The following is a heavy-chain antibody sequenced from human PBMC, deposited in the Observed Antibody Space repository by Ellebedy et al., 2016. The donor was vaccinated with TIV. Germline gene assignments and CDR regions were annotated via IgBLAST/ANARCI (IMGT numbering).Heavy chain of an antibody. V-gene: IGHV3-74*01. CDR1: GFTFISYW. CDR3: ARGLVVVPAAMRY. D-gene: IGHD2-2*01. CDR2: INSDGSIT. J-gene: IGHJ4*02. Sequence: GGSLRLXXAASGFTFISYWMHLVRQAPGKGLVWVSRINSDGSITNYADSVKGRFTISRDNAKNTLYLQMNSLRAEDTAVYYCARGLVVVPAAMRYWGQGTLVTVSS.